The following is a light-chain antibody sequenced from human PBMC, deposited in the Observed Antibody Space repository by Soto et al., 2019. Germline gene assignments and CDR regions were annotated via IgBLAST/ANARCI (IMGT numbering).Light chain of an antibody. Sequence: EIVMTQSPATLSVSPGEGATLSCRPSQTVTNNLAWYQQKPGQAPRLLIYGASTRATGIPARFSGSGSGTEFTLTISSLQSEDFAVYYCQQYNNWPRTFGQGTKVEIK. CDR1: QTVTNN. CDR3: QQYNNWPRT. V-gene: IGKV3-15*01. J-gene: IGKJ1*01. CDR2: GAS.